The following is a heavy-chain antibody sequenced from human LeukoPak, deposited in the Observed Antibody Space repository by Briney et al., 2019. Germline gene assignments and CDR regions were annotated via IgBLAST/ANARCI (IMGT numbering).Heavy chain of an antibody. V-gene: IGHV3-74*01. CDR2: INSGGSGT. Sequence: GGSLRFSCAASGFAFSGNWMNWVRHTPGKGLVWVSRINSGGSGTSYAASVEGRFTISRDNVKNTLYLQMDSLRAEDTAVYYCATSLGPLTEYWGQGTLVTVSS. CDR3: ATSLGPLTEY. CDR1: GFAFSGNW. J-gene: IGHJ4*02. D-gene: IGHD7-27*01.